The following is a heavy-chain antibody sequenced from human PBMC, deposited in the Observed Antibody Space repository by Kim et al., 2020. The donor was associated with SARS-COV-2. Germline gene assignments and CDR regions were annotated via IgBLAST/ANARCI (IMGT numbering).Heavy chain of an antibody. D-gene: IGHD6-13*01. J-gene: IGHJ4*02. CDR1: GFTFSSYA. Sequence: GGSLRLSCAASGFTFSSYAMHWVRQAPGKGLEWVAVISYDGSNKYYADSVKGRFTISRDNSKNTLYLQMNSLRAEDTAVYYCARVHQSRVAAAGTDYWGQGTLVTVSS. V-gene: IGHV3-30-3*01. CDR3: ARVHQSRVAAAGTDY. CDR2: ISYDGSNK.